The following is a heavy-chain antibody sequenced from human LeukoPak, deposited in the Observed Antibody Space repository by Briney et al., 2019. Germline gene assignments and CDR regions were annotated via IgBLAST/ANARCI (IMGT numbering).Heavy chain of an antibody. V-gene: IGHV4-34*01. J-gene: IGHJ4*02. CDR1: GGSFSGYY. D-gene: IGHD6-19*01. CDR3: ARGKYIAVAFFDY. Sequence: PSETLSLTCAVYGGSFSGYYWSWIRQPPGKGLEWIGEINHSGNTNYNPSLKSRVTISVDTSKNQFSLKLSSVTAADTAVYYCARGKYIAVAFFDYWGQGTLVTVSS. CDR2: INHSGNT.